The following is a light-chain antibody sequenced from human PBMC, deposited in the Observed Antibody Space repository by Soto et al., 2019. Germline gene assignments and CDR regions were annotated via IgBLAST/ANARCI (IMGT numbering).Light chain of an antibody. V-gene: IGLV2-23*02. Sequence: QSVPTQPASVSGSPGQSITISCTGTSSDVGSYNLVSWYQQHPGKAPKLMIYEVSKRPSGVSNRFSGSKSGNTASLTISGLQAEDEADYYCCSYAGSSTLVVFGGGTKLTVL. CDR1: SSDVGSYNL. CDR3: CSYAGSSTLVV. J-gene: IGLJ2*01. CDR2: EVS.